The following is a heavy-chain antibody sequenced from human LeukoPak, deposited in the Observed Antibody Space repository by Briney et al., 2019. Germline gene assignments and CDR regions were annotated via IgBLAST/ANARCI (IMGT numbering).Heavy chain of an antibody. CDR1: GGSISSYY. CDR3: ARHGVYYGSGSYY. J-gene: IGHJ4*02. V-gene: IGHV4-59*08. Sequence: SETLSLTCTVSGGSISSYYWSWIRQPPGKGLEWIGYIYYSGSTYYNPSLKSRVTISVDTSKNQFSLKLSSVTAADTAVYYCARHGVYYGSGSYYWGQGTLVTVSS. CDR2: IYYSGST. D-gene: IGHD3-10*01.